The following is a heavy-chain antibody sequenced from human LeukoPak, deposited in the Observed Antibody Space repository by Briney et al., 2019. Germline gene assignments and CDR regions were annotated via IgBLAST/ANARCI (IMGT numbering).Heavy chain of an antibody. D-gene: IGHD6-19*01. J-gene: IGHJ5*02. V-gene: IGHV4-34*01. CDR1: GGSFSGYY. CDR3: ARASAYSSGWYHRIYWFDP. CDR2: INHSGST. Sequence: PSETLSLTCAVHGGSFSGYYWSWIRQPPGKGLEWIGEINHSGSTNYNPSLKSRVTISVDTSKNQFSLKLSSVTAADTAVYYCARASAYSSGWYHRIYWFDPWGQGTLVTVSS.